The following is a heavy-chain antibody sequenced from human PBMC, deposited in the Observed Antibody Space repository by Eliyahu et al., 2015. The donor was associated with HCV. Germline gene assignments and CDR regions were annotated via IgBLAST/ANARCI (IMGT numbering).Heavy chain of an antibody. CDR3: ARDIGDYYANHAFDI. D-gene: IGHD3-10*01. Sequence: EVQLVESGGGLIQPXXSLRLSCXXSGFXXXSNYRSWVRQAPGKGLEWVXVIYSGGSTYYADSVKGRFTISRDNSKNTLYLQMNSLRAEDTAVYYCARDIGDYYANHAFDIWGQGTMVTVSS. J-gene: IGHJ3*02. CDR1: GFXXXSNY. CDR2: IYSGGST. V-gene: IGHV3-53*01.